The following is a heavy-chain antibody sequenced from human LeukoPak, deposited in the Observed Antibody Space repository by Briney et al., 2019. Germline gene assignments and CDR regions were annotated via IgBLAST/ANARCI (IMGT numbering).Heavy chain of an antibody. Sequence: RGFLRLSCAGSGLTFINYWMTWVRQVPGKGLEWVANINRDGSGKYYLPSVRGRFTISKDDAKDSLYLQMDSLRPEDTAIYYCARVEYSGNGNLYWGQGTLVTVSS. J-gene: IGHJ4*02. V-gene: IGHV3-7*03. D-gene: IGHD1-26*01. CDR2: INRDGSGK. CDR1: GLTFINYW. CDR3: ARVEYSGNGNLY.